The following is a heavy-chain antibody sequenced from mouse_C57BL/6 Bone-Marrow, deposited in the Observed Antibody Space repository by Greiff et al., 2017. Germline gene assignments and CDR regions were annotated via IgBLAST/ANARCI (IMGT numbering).Heavy chain of an antibody. J-gene: IGHJ2*01. D-gene: IGHD1-1*01. CDR3: ARLRVRLRLYYFDY. CDR2: IYPGDGDT. V-gene: IGHV1-82*01. Sequence: VQLQQSGPELVKPGASVKISCKASGYAFSSSWMNWVKQRPGKGLEWIGRIYPGDGDTNYNGKFKGKATLTADKSSSTAYMQLSSLTSEDSAVYFCARLRVRLRLYYFDYGGQGTTLTVSS. CDR1: GYAFSSSW.